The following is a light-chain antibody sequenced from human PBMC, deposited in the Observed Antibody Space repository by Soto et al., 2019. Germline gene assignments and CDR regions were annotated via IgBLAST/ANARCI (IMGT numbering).Light chain of an antibody. V-gene: IGKV3-20*01. CDR3: QQYGSSPTT. Sequence: EIVLTQSPGTLSLSPGERATLSCRASQSVSSSYLAWYQHKPGQAPRLLIYGASSRATGIPDRCSGSGSGTDFTLTISRLEPEEFAVYYCQQYGSSPTTFGPGTKVDIK. CDR1: QSVSSSY. J-gene: IGKJ3*01. CDR2: GAS.